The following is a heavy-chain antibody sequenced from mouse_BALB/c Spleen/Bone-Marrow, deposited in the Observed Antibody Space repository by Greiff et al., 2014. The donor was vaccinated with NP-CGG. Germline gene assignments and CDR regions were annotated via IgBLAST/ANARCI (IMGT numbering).Heavy chain of an antibody. V-gene: IGHV1S29*02. CDR1: GYAFTDYN. CDR3: AREGGHYDALDF. J-gene: IGHJ4*01. CDR2: IYPYNGGT. D-gene: IGHD2-13*01. Sequence: VQLKDSGPELVKPGASVKISCKASGYAFTDYNMHWVKQSHGKSLEWIGYIYPYNGGTGYNQKFKSKATLTVDNSSNTAYMELRSLTSEDSAVYYCAREGGHYDALDFWGQGTSVTVSS.